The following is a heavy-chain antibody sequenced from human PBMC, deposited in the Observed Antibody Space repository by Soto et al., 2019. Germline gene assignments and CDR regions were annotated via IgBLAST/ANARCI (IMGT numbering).Heavy chain of an antibody. V-gene: IGHV3-23*01. CDR2: ISGSGGST. CDR3: AKDQKAVAGTGFVGYNWFDP. CDR1: GFTFSSYA. D-gene: IGHD6-19*01. J-gene: IGHJ5*02. Sequence: GGSLRLSCAASGFTFSSYAMSWVRQAPGKGLEWVSAISGSGGSTYYADSVKGRFTISRDNSKNTLYLQMNSLRAEDTAVYYCAKDQKAVAGTGFVGYNWFDPWGQGTLVTVSS.